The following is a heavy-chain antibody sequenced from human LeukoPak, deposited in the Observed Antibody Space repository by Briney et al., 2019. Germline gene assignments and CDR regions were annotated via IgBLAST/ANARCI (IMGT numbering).Heavy chain of an antibody. Sequence: GASVKVSCKASGGTFSSYAISWVRQAPGQGLEWMGGIIPNSGGTNYAQKFQGGVTMTRDTSISTAYMELSRLRSDDTAVYYCARDNSFAYDAFDIWGQGTMVTVSS. J-gene: IGHJ3*02. CDR2: IIPNSGGT. CDR3: ARDNSFAYDAFDI. CDR1: GGTFSSYA. V-gene: IGHV1-2*02. D-gene: IGHD2/OR15-2a*01.